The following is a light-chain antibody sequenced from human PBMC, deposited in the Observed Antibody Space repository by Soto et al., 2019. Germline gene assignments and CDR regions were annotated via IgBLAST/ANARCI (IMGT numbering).Light chain of an antibody. CDR2: GAS. J-gene: IGKJ1*01. V-gene: IGKV3-15*01. CDR3: QQYNNWPP. Sequence: EIVMTQSPGTLSVSPGERATLSCRASQSVSSNLAWYQQKPGQAPRLLIYGASTRATGIPARFSGSGSGTEFTLTISSLQSEDFAVYYCQQYNNWPPFGQGTKVDI. CDR1: QSVSSN.